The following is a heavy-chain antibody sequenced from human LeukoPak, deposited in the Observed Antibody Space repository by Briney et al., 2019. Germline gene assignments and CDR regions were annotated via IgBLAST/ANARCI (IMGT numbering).Heavy chain of an antibody. Sequence: SETLSLTCTVSGGSISSYYWSWIRQPPGKGLEGIGYIYYSGSINYNPSLKSRVTISVDTSKNQFSLKLSSVTAADTAVYYCARQYSSGFLEWLFDYWGQGTLVTVSS. D-gene: IGHD3-3*01. CDR3: ARQYSSGFLEWLFDY. CDR2: IYYSGSI. J-gene: IGHJ4*02. CDR1: GGSISSYY. V-gene: IGHV4-59*08.